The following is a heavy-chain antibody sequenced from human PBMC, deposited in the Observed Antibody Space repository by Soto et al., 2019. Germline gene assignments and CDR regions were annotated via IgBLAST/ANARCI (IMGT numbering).Heavy chain of an antibody. CDR1: GYDFNTNW. Sequence: GESLKISCRGSGYDFNTNWFGWVRQLPGKGLEWVGIMYPGDSDTRYNPSLQGHVTLSADVTVSTAFLQWRSLKTSDTGMYFCARLPRNCNKTSCYYADHWGQGTPVTVSS. CDR3: ARLPRNCNKTSCYYADH. J-gene: IGHJ4*01. D-gene: IGHD2-2*01. V-gene: IGHV5-51*01. CDR2: MYPGDSDT.